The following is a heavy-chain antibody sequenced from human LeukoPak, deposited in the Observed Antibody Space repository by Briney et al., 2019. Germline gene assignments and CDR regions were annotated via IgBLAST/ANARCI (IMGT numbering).Heavy chain of an antibody. CDR1: GFKFTDYA. D-gene: IGHD4-23*01. V-gene: IGHV3-33*08. J-gene: IGHJ4*02. CDR2: VWFDGSYE. CDR3: ARDLGGRGIPVYYFDY. Sequence: PGRSLRLSCVASGFKFTDYAIHWVRQAPGRGLEWVAVVWFDGSYEPYADSVKGRFTISRDDSRSTVNLQTESLRAEDTALYYCARDLGGRGIPVYYFDYWGQGTQVTVSS.